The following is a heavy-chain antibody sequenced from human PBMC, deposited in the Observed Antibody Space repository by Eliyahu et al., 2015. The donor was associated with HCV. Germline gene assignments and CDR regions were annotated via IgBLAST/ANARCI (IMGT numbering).Heavy chain of an antibody. CDR3: AGEVSAHERWRQIDY. Sequence: QVQLQESGPGLVKPSQTLSLTCTVSGVSISSAGYYWTWIRQHPGKGLEYIGYVYYSGGTYYNPSLKSRVTMSVDTSNNQFSLKLSSVTAADTAVYYCAGEVSAHERWRQIDYWGQGTLV. D-gene: IGHD2-21*01. CDR1: GVSISSAGYY. J-gene: IGHJ4*02. V-gene: IGHV4-31*03. CDR2: VYYSGGT.